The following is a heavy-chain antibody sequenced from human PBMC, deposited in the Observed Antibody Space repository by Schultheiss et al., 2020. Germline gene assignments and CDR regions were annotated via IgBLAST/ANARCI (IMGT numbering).Heavy chain of an antibody. J-gene: IGHJ4*02. CDR1: GFIFSGYA. V-gene: IGHV3-64*04. CDR3: ARYDAMTDFDY. D-gene: IGHD3-16*01. Sequence: GESLKISCSGFGFIFSGYAMHWVRQAPGKGLEHVSAISSNGGSTYYADSVKGRFTISRDNSKNTLYLQMNSLRAEDTAVYYCARYDAMTDFDYWGQGTLVTVSS. CDR2: ISSNGGST.